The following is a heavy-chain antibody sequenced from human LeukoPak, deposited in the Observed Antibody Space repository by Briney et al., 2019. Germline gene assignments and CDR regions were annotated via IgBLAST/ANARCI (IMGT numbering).Heavy chain of an antibody. CDR1: GGSGSSDS. CDR2: ISYSGST. V-gene: IGHV4-59*02. CDR3: ARDSGWELRHFFFDE. D-gene: IGHD1-26*01. Sequence: SETLSLTCTVSGGSGSSDSWSWIRQPPGQGLEWIGYISYSGSTSYNPSLKSRVTISVDPSKSQLSLKLRSVTAADTAVYYCARDSGWELRHFFFDEWGQGSLVTVSS. J-gene: IGHJ4*02.